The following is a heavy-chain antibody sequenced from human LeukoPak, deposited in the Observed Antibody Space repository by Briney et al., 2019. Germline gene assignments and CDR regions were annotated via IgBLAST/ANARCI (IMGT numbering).Heavy chain of an antibody. CDR2: ISSSSSTI. D-gene: IGHD5/OR15-5a*01. Sequence: PGGSLRLSCAASGFTFSSYSMNWVRQAPGKGLEWVSYISSSSSTIYYADSVKGRFTISRDNAKNSLYLQMNSLRAEDTAVYYCVRDHHRRLYDSQARDTFDICGRGTMVTVSS. CDR1: GFTFSSYS. V-gene: IGHV3-48*01. CDR3: VRDHHRRLYDSQARDTFDI. J-gene: IGHJ3*02.